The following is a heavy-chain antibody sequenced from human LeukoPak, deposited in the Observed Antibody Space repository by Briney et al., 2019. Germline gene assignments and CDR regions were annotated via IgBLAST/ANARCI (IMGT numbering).Heavy chain of an antibody. CDR2: IIPIFGTI. D-gene: IGHD3-22*01. CDR1: GDTFSSYS. J-gene: IGHJ4*02. Sequence: SVKVSCKASGDTFSSYSINWVRQAPGQGLEWVGGIIPIFGTINYAQMFQGRVTITTDGSTRSAYMELSSLESKDTAVYYCARGSNDYPYYFDYWGQGTLVTVSS. V-gene: IGHV1-69*05. CDR3: ARGSNDYPYYFDY.